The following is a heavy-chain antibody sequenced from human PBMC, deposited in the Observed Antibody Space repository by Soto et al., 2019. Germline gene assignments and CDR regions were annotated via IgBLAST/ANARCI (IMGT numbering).Heavy chain of an antibody. CDR1: GFTFSSYA. CDR3: AKDSYPGGRIAVAGYWFVP. Sequence: EVQLLESGGGLVQPGGSLRLSCAASGFTFSSYAMSWVRQAPGKGLEWVSAISGSGGSTYYADSVKGRFTISRDNSKNTLYLKMTSLRAEDTAVYYCAKDSYPGGRIAVAGYWFVPLGQGTLVSVSS. V-gene: IGHV3-23*01. D-gene: IGHD6-19*01. CDR2: ISGSGGST. J-gene: IGHJ5*02.